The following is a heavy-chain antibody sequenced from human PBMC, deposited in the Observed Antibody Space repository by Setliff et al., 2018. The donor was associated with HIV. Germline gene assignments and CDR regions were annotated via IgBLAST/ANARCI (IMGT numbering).Heavy chain of an antibody. J-gene: IGHJ5*02. CDR1: GDTFSRYT. CDR2: IIPLFGTP. CDR3: ARDRSVAVLYNSFDP. Sequence: GASVKVSCKAFGDTFSRYTINWVRQAPGQGLEWVGGIIPLFGTPNYAQKFQGRVTFTTDESTSTVYMELSNLRFDDTAIYYCARDRSVAVLYNSFDPWGQGTLVTVSS. D-gene: IGHD6-19*01. V-gene: IGHV1-69*05.